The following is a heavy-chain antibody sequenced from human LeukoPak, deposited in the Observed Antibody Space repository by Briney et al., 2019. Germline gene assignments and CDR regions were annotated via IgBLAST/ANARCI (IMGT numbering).Heavy chain of an antibody. CDR1: GFTFSNYA. J-gene: IGHJ4*02. V-gene: IGHV3-64*01. CDR3: ARSSSWYYFDY. Sequence: PGGSLRLSCAASGFTFSNYAMHWVRQAPGKGLEYVSAISSNGGSTYYANSVKGRFTISRDNSKNTLYLQMGSLRAEDMAVYYCARSSSWYYFDYWGQGTLVTVSS. D-gene: IGHD6-13*01. CDR2: ISSNGGST.